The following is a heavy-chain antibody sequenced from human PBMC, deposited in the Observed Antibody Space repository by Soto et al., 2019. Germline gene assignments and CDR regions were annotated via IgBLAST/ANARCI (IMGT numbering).Heavy chain of an antibody. Sequence: HVQLVESGGGVVQPARSLRLSCAASGFTFSGYGMHWVRQAPGKGLEWVAVISSDGRTIYYADSVKGRFSISRDNSENTVYLQMNSLRVEHTAVYYCARDPTHCGGNCYFFDYWGQGTLVTVSS. J-gene: IGHJ4*02. V-gene: IGHV3-30*03. CDR1: GFTFSGYG. CDR2: ISSDGRTI. D-gene: IGHD2-21*02. CDR3: ARDPTHCGGNCYFFDY.